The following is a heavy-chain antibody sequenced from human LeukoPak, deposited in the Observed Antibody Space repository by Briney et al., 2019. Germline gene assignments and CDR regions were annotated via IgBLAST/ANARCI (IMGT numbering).Heavy chain of an antibody. Sequence: SVKVSCKASGGTFSSYAISWVRQAPGQGLEWMGRIIPILGIANYAQKFQSRVTITADKSTSTAYMELSSLRSEDTAVYYCARAQNVVTPAFDIWGQGTMVTVSS. CDR3: ARAQNVVTPAFDI. CDR1: GGTFSSYA. D-gene: IGHD2-21*02. V-gene: IGHV1-69*04. CDR2: IIPILGIA. J-gene: IGHJ3*02.